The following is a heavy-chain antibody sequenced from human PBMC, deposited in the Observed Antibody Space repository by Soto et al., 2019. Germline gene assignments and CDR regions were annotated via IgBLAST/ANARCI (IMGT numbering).Heavy chain of an antibody. D-gene: IGHD3-16*01. CDR3: ANSRGGTFLGYHGMDI. J-gene: IGHJ6*02. V-gene: IGHV1-69*01. CDR1: GGTFSSRA. CDR2: IIPVFGRV. Sequence: QVQLVQSGPEVKKTGTSVKVSCKASGGTFSSRAISWVRQAPGQGLEWMGGIIPVFGRVNYAEKFQDRVTFSADEPTGPVYTELSSLRSEDTALYYCANSRGGTFLGYHGMDIWGQGTTVSVSS.